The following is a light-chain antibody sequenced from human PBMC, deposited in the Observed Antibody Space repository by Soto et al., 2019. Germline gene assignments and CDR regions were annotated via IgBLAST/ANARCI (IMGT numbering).Light chain of an antibody. CDR1: QSVLHSSNNKNY. J-gene: IGKJ2*01. CDR2: WAS. CDR3: QQYYTSPLYT. Sequence: DIVMTQSPDSLAVSLGERATINCKSSQSVLHSSNNKNYLAWYQQKPGQPPKLLIYWASTRKSGVPDRFSGSGSGTDFTLTISSLQAEDVAVYYCQQYYTSPLYTFGQGTKLEIK. V-gene: IGKV4-1*01.